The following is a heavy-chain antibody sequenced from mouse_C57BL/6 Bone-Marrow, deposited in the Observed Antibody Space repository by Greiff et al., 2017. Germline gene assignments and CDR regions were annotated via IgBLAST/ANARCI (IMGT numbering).Heavy chain of an antibody. J-gene: IGHJ1*03. V-gene: IGHV5-4*03. Sequence: EVKLMESGGGLVKPGGSLKLSCAASGFPFSSYAMSWVRQTPEKRLEWVATISDGGSYTYYPDNVKGRFTISRDNAKNNLYLQMSHLKSEDTAMYDCARAGSHWYVDVWGTGTTVTVSS. CDR1: GFPFSSYA. CDR2: ISDGGSYT. CDR3: ARAGSHWYVDV. D-gene: IGHD4-1*01.